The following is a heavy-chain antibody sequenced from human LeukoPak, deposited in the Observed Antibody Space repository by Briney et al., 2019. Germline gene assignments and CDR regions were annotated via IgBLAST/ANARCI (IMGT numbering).Heavy chain of an antibody. CDR1: GFTFKNYA. D-gene: IGHD3-3*01. V-gene: IGHV3-23*01. CDR2: IGGSASST. CDR3: AKDRPPRVGTYYDFWSGYYFDY. Sequence: GGSLRLSCAASGFTFKNYAMSWVRQAPGKGLERVSAIGGSASSTYYTDSVKGRFTIFRDNSKNTLYLQMNSLRAEDTAVYYCAKDRPPRVGTYYDFWSGYYFDYWGQGTLVTVSS. J-gene: IGHJ4*02.